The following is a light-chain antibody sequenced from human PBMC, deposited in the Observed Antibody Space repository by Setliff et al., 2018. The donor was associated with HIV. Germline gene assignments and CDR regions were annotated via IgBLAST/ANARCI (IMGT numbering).Light chain of an antibody. J-gene: IGLJ1*01. CDR3: NSFASNSAYTPYV. V-gene: IGLV2-14*01. CDR1: SSDIGRYNS. Sequence: QSALAQHASVSGSPGQSITIPCTGTSSDIGRYNSVSWYQQKPGKAPKLLIFDVNNRPSGVSTRFSASKSGNTASLTISGLQPEDEADYYCNSFASNSAYTPYVFGTGTKVTV. CDR2: DVN.